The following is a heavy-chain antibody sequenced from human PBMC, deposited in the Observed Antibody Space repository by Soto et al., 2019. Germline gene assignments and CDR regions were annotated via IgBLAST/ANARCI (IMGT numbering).Heavy chain of an antibody. J-gene: IGHJ5*02. CDR3: ARDNDWFDP. Sequence: SETLSLTCPVSGFSISSYYWSWIRQPPGKGLEWIGYIYYSGSTNYNPSLKSRVTISVDTSKNQFSLKLSSVTAADTAVYYCARDNDWFDPWGQGTLVTVSS. CDR2: IYYSGST. CDR1: GFSISSYY. V-gene: IGHV4-59*12.